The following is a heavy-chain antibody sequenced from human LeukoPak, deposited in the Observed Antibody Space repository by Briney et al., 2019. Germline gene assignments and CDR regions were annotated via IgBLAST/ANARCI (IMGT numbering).Heavy chain of an antibody. J-gene: IGHJ4*02. CDR3: ARPKMGALDY. D-gene: IGHD3-16*01. V-gene: IGHV3-23*01. CDR1: GFIFRNYA. Sequence: GGSLRLSCEASGFIFRNYAMTWVRQAPGKGLEWVSSITGSGASTYYADSVKGRFTISRDNAKNSPYLQMNSLRDEDTAVYYCARPKMGALDYWGQGTLVTVSS. CDR2: ITGSGAST.